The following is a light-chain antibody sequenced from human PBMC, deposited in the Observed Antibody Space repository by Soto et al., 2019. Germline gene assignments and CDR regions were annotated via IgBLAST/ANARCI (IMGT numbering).Light chain of an antibody. Sequence: EIVMTQSPATLSVSPGERATLSCRASQSITTSLAWYQQKPGQTPRLLIYGASTRAPDIPTRFSGSGSGTEFTLTISSLQSEDFAVYYCQQYDDWPVYTFGQGTKLEIK. CDR2: GAS. J-gene: IGKJ2*01. V-gene: IGKV3-15*01. CDR3: QQYDDWPVYT. CDR1: QSITTS.